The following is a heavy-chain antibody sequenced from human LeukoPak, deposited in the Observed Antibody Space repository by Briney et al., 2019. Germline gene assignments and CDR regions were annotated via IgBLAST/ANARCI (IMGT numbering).Heavy chain of an antibody. D-gene: IGHD7-27*01. CDR3: ASRRRGNWVAFDI. J-gene: IGHJ3*02. CDR1: GGSFSGYY. Sequence: WETLSLTCAVYGGSFSGYYWSWIRQPPGKGLEWIGEINHSGSTNYNPSLKSRVTISVDTSKNQSSLKLSSVTAADTAVYYCASRRRGNWVAFDIWGQGTMVTVFS. V-gene: IGHV4-34*01. CDR2: INHSGST.